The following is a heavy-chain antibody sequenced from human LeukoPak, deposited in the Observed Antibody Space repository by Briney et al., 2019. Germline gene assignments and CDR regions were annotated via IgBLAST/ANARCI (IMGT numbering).Heavy chain of an antibody. CDR3: AKSHYYDSSGYVY. Sequence: GGSLRLSCAASGFTFATYVMSWVRQAPGKGLEWVSSVGGDGRVTYYADSVKGRFTISRDNSKNTIFLQMNSLRAEDTAVYYCAKSHYYDSSGYVYWGQGTLVTVSS. CDR1: GFTFATYV. CDR2: VGGDGRVT. D-gene: IGHD3-22*01. J-gene: IGHJ4*02. V-gene: IGHV3-23*01.